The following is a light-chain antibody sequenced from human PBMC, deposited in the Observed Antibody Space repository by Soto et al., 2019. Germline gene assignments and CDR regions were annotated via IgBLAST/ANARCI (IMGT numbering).Light chain of an antibody. CDR3: SSYTSSSLYV. CDR1: SSDVGGYNY. Sequence: QSVLTQPASVSGSPGQSITISCTGTSSDVGGYNYVSWYQQHPGKAPKVMIYEVSHRPSGVSNRFSGSKSGNTASLTISGLQAEDEADYYCSSYTSSSLYVFGTGTKLTVL. V-gene: IGLV2-14*01. J-gene: IGLJ1*01. CDR2: EVS.